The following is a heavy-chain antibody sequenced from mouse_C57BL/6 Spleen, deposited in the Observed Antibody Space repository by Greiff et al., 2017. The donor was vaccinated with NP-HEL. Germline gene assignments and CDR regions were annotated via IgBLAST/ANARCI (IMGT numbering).Heavy chain of an antibody. Sequence: QVQLQQPGAELVKPGASVKLSCKASGYTFTSYWMQWVKQRPGQGLEWIGEIDPSDSYTNYNQKFKGKATLTVDTSSSTAYMQLSSLTSEDSAVYYCHLTGAHFDYWGQGTTLTVSS. J-gene: IGHJ2*01. CDR2: IDPSDSYT. D-gene: IGHD4-1*01. CDR3: HLTGAHFDY. CDR1: GYTFTSYW. V-gene: IGHV1-50*01.